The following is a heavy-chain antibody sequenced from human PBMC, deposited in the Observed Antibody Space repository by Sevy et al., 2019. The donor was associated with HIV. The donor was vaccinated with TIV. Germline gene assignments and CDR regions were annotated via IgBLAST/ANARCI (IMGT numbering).Heavy chain of an antibody. J-gene: IGHJ6*02. D-gene: IGHD3-3*01. CDR2: ISGSGGST. Sequence: GGSLRLSCAASGFTLSSYVMSWVRQAPGKGLECISIISGSGGSTYYADSVKGRFTISRDNSKNTLYLQMNSLRVEDTAVYYYARDHPRTVFGGYYYGMDVWGQGTTVTVSS. CDR3: ARDHPRTVFGGYYYGMDV. V-gene: IGHV3-23*01. CDR1: GFTLSSYV.